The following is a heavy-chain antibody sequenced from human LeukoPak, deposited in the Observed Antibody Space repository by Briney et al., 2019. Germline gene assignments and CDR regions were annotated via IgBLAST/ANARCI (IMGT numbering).Heavy chain of an antibody. D-gene: IGHD1-26*01. Sequence: SETLSLTCTVSGGSISSGDYYWSWIRQPPGKGLEWIGYIYYSGSTYYNPSLKSRVTISVDTSKNQFSLKLSSVTAADTAVYYCARGQWELRIDYWGQGTLVTVSS. V-gene: IGHV4-30-4*01. CDR1: GGSISSGDYY. J-gene: IGHJ4*02. CDR3: ARGQWELRIDY. CDR2: IYYSGST.